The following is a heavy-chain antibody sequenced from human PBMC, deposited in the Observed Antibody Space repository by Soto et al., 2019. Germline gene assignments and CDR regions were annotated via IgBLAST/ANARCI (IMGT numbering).Heavy chain of an antibody. D-gene: IGHD6-19*01. CDR1: RLTFLNYA. CDR3: ARDPRQWLSTGTLDY. J-gene: IGHJ4*01. Sequence: QVQLVESGGGVVQPGRSLRLSCVASRLTFLNYAMHWVPQAPGRGLGWVALISYDGTNKYHADSVKGRFTISRDNSKNTLYLQMNSLRPEDTAVYYCARDPRQWLSTGTLDYWGHGTLVTVSS. CDR2: ISYDGTNK. V-gene: IGHV3-30-3*01.